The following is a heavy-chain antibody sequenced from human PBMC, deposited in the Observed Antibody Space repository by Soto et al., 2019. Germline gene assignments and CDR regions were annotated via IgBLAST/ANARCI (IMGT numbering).Heavy chain of an antibody. Sequence: PGGSLRLSCAASGFTFSSYSMNWVRQAPGKGLEWVSSISSSSSYIYYADSVKGRFTISRDNAKNSLYLQMNSLRAEDTAVYYCARDLGSSWYGGGYYYYYGMDVWGQGTTVTVSS. CDR2: ISSSSSYI. J-gene: IGHJ6*02. D-gene: IGHD6-13*01. CDR1: GFTFSSYS. CDR3: ARDLGSSWYGGGYYYYYGMDV. V-gene: IGHV3-21*01.